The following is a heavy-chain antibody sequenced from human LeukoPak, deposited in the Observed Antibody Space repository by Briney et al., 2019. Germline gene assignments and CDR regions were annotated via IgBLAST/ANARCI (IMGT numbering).Heavy chain of an antibody. Sequence: SETLSLTCTVSGGSISSYYWSWIRQPPGKGLEWIGYIYYSGSTNYNPPLKSRVTISVDTSKNQFSLKLSSVTAADTAVYYCARGTRYSSSWYGGWFDPWGQGTLVTASS. J-gene: IGHJ5*02. CDR1: GGSISSYY. CDR3: ARGTRYSSSWYGGWFDP. V-gene: IGHV4-59*01. D-gene: IGHD6-13*01. CDR2: IYYSGST.